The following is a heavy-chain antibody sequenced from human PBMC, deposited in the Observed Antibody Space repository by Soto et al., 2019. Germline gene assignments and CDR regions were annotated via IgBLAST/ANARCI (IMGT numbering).Heavy chain of an antibody. CDR1: GFSLSTSDVG. J-gene: IGHJ4*02. V-gene: IGHV2-5*02. D-gene: IGHD6-6*01. CDR3: AHSLYSISPFDY. Sequence: QITLKESGPTLVKPTQTLTLTCTFSGFSLSTSDVGAGWIRQYPGKAMEWLAAIYWDDDKRYSPALKSRITITKDTSKNQMVLTMTNMDPVDTATYLCAHSLYSISPFDYWGQGTLATVSS. CDR2: IYWDDDK.